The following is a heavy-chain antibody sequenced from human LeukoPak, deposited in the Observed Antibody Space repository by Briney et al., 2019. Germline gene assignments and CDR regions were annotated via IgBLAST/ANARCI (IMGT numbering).Heavy chain of an antibody. J-gene: IGHJ5*02. CDR2: IYSGGST. Sequence: PGGSLRLSCAASGFTVSSNYMSWVRQASGKGLEWVSVIYSGGSTYYADSVKGRFTISRDNSKNTLFLQMNNLRAEDTAVYYCARSGEFWSGYYSWGQGTLVTVSS. D-gene: IGHD3-3*01. V-gene: IGHV3-53*01. CDR3: ARSGEFWSGYYS. CDR1: GFTVSSNY.